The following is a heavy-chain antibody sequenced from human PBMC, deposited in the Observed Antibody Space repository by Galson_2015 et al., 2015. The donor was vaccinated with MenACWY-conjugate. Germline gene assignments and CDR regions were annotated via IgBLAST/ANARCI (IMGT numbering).Heavy chain of an antibody. CDR2: IGPSIGDT. CDR3: ARDYSHDYIWGTYRYILNY. D-gene: IGHD3-16*02. CDR1: GYTFGTFG. J-gene: IGHJ4*02. Sequence: SVKVSCKASGYTFGTFGITWVRQAPGQGLEWMGWIGPSIGDTKSAQKFQGRLTLTTDTSTSTAYMELRSLRSDDTAVYYCARDYSHDYIWGTYRYILNYWGQGTLLTVS. V-gene: IGHV1-18*01.